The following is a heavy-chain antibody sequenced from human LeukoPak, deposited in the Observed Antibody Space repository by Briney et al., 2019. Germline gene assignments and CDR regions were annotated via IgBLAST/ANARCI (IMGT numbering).Heavy chain of an antibody. J-gene: IGHJ4*02. CDR1: GGSISSGDYY. D-gene: IGHD6-13*01. CDR2: IYYSGST. V-gene: IGHV4-30-4*08. CDR3: ARVTAAGGPLFDY. Sequence: SETLSLTCTVSGGSISSGDYYWSWIRQPPGKGLEWIGYIYYSGSTSYYPSLKSRVTISVDTSKNQFSLKLSSVTAADTAVYYCARVTAAGGPLFDYWGQGTLVTVSS.